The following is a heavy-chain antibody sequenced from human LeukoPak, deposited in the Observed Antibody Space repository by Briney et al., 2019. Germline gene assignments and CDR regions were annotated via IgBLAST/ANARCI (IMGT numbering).Heavy chain of an antibody. V-gene: IGHV3-48*01. J-gene: IGHJ4*02. CDR1: GFTFSSYS. Sequence: PAGGSLRLSCAASGFTFSSYSMNWVRQAPGKGLEWVSYISSSSSTIYCADSVKGRFTISRDNAKNSLYLQMNSLRAEDTAVYYCAGGATIPYWGQGTLVTVSS. CDR3: AGGATIPY. D-gene: IGHD5-12*01. CDR2: ISSSSSTI.